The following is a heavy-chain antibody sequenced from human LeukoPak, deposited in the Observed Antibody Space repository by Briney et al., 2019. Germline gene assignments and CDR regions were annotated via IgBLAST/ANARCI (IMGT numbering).Heavy chain of an antibody. J-gene: IGHJ4*02. D-gene: IGHD1-26*01. CDR3: AGEVGVKHY. V-gene: IGHV3-48*04. CDR2: ISSRSSTI. CDR1: GFTFNSYS. Sequence: GGSLRLSCAASGFTFNSYSMNWVRQAPGKGLEWVSYISSRSSTIYYADPVKGRFTISRDNARNSLYLQMSSLRAEDTAVYYCAGEVGVKHYWGQGTLVTVSS.